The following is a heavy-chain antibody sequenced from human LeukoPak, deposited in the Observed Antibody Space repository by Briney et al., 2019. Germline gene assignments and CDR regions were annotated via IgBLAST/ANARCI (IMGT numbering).Heavy chain of an antibody. D-gene: IGHD1-26*01. Sequence: GGSLRLSCAASGFTFSSYAMHWVRQAPGKGLEWMAVISYDGSNKYYADSVKGRFTISRDNSKNTLYLQMNSLRAEDTAVYYCAREEVGAIGLDYWGQGTLVTVSS. CDR2: ISYDGSNK. CDR1: GFTFSSYA. V-gene: IGHV3-30-3*01. CDR3: AREEVGAIGLDY. J-gene: IGHJ4*02.